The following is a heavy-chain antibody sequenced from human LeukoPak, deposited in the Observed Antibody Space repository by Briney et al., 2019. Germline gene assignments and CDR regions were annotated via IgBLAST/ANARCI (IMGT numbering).Heavy chain of an antibody. V-gene: IGHV3-21*01. CDR3: ARVSTMTTGAFDI. D-gene: IGHD4-17*01. CDR2: ISSSSSYI. CDR1: GFTFSSYS. Sequence: GGSLGLSCAASGFTFSSYSMNWVRQAPGKGLEWVSSISSSSSYIYHADSVKGRFTISRDNAKNSLYLQMNSLRAEDTAVYYCARVSTMTTGAFDIWGQGTMVTVSS. J-gene: IGHJ3*02.